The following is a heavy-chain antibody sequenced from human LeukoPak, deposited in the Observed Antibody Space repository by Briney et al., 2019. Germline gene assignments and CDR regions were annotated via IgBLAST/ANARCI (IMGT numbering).Heavy chain of an antibody. CDR3: ARAGQWLVPGAGYYYYGMDV. Sequence: SETLSLTCTVSGGSISSYYWSWIRQPPGKGLERIGYIYYSGSTKYNPSLKSRVTISVDTSKNQFSLKLSSVTAADTAVYYCARAGQWLVPGAGYYYYGMDVWGQGTTVTVSS. D-gene: IGHD6-19*01. J-gene: IGHJ6*02. CDR2: IYYSGST. V-gene: IGHV4-59*01. CDR1: GGSISSYY.